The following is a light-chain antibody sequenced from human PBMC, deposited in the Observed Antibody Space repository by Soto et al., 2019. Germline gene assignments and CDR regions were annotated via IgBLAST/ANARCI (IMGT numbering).Light chain of an antibody. V-gene: IGLV1-40*01. CDR1: SSNIGSYYD. CDR2: GNS. CDR3: QSYDRGLSGSGV. J-gene: IGLJ2*01. Sequence: QSVLTQPPSVSGAPGQRVTISCTGSSSNIGSYYDVHWYQQFPGTAPKLLIYGNSNRPSGVPDRFSGSKSGTSASLAITGLQAEDEADYYCQSYDRGLSGSGVFGGGTKLTVL.